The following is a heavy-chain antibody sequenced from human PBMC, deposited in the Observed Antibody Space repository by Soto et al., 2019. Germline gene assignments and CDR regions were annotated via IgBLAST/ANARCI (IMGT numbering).Heavy chain of an antibody. D-gene: IGHD1-26*01. CDR3: AGGVFPIGAIGADY. V-gene: IGHV3-33*01. Sequence: PGGLLRLSGAASGVAFINYGIHRVREAPGAGLEWVAVIWNDGNNKYYTDSVKGRFTISRDDSKNTLYLEMNTLRAEDTAVYYCAGGVFPIGAIGADYWGQGTPVTVSS. J-gene: IGHJ4*02. CDR1: GVAFINYG. CDR2: IWNDGNNK.